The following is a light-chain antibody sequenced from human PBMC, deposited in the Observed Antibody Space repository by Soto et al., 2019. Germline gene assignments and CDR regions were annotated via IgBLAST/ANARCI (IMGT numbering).Light chain of an antibody. J-gene: IGKJ5*01. V-gene: IGKV1-9*01. CDR2: AAS. Sequence: IQLTQSPSSLSASVGDRVTITCRASQSMSNYLNWYQHKPGKAPKVLIYAASTLQSGVPSRFSGRGSGTEFTLTISGLLPEDFATYHCQQLNTLPFTFGQGTRLEI. CDR1: QSMSNY. CDR3: QQLNTLPFT.